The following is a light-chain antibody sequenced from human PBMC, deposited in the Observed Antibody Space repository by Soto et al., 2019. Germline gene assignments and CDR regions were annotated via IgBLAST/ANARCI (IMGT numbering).Light chain of an antibody. Sequence: QSVLTQPASGSGSPGQSITISCPGPSSDVGGYNYFSWYQHHPGKAPKLIIYDVSNRPSGVSIRFSGSKSDNTASLTISGLQPEDEADYHCSSYTTSNTRQIVFGTGTKVTVL. CDR2: DVS. V-gene: IGLV2-14*03. CDR1: SSDVGGYNY. CDR3: SSYTTSNTRQIV. J-gene: IGLJ1*01.